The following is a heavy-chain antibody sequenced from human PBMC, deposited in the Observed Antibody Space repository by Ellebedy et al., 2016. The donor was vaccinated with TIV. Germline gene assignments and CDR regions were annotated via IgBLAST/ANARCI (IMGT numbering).Heavy chain of an antibody. D-gene: IGHD4-23*01. CDR1: GFTFSNAW. J-gene: IGHJ4*02. CDR3: TTHDDYGGN. CDR2: IKRKTDGGTT. Sequence: GGSLRLSXAASGFTFSNAWMSWVRQAPGKGLEWVGRIKRKTDGGTTDYAAPVKGRFTISRDDSKNTLYLQMNSLKTEDTAVYYCTTHDDYGGNWGQGTLVTVSS. V-gene: IGHV3-15*01.